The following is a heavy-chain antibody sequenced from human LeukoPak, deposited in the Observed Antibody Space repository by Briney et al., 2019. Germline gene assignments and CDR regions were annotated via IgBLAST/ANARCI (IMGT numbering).Heavy chain of an antibody. CDR1: GLTFSSYS. J-gene: IGHJ4*02. D-gene: IGHD2-2*01. CDR3: AREGCSSTSCYPDY. CDR2: ISSSSSYI. V-gene: IGHV3-21*01. Sequence: GGPLRLSCAASGLTFSSYSMNWVRQAPGKGLEWVSSISSSSSYIYYADSVKGRFTISRDNAKNSLYLQMNSLRAEDTAVYYCAREGCSSTSCYPDYWGQGTLVTVSS.